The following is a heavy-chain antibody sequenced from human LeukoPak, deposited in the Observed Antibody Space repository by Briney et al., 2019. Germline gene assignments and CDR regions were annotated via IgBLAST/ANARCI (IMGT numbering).Heavy chain of an antibody. CDR3: ARKSCSSTSCYVGPDFDY. J-gene: IGHJ4*02. V-gene: IGHV3-23*01. CDR1: GFTFSSYA. D-gene: IGHD2-2*01. CDR2: ISGSGGST. Sequence: GKSLRLSCAASGFTFSSYAMSWVRQAPGKGLEWVSAISGSGGSTSYAQKFQGRVTMTRDMSTSTVYMELSRLRSDDTAVYYCARKSCSSTSCYVGPDFDYWGQGTLVTVSS.